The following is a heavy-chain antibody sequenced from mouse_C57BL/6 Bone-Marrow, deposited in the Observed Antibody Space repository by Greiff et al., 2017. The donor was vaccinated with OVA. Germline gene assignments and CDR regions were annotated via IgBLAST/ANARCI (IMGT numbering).Heavy chain of an antibody. CDR1: GYAFSSSW. J-gene: IGHJ2*01. CDR2: IYPGDGDT. Sequence: QVQLKESGPELVKPGASVKISCKASGYAFSSSWMNWVKQRPGKGLEWIGRIYPGDGDTNYNGKFKGKATLTADKSSSTAYMQLSSLTSEDSAVYFCASKGELGPYFDYWGQGTTLTVSS. CDR3: ASKGELGPYFDY. D-gene: IGHD4-1*01. V-gene: IGHV1-82*01.